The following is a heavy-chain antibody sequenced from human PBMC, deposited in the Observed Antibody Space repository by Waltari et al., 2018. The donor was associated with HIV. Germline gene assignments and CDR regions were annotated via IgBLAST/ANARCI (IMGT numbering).Heavy chain of an antibody. D-gene: IGHD3-3*01. J-gene: IGHJ4*02. CDR3: ARTWSGHWDF. V-gene: IGHV3-7*01. Sequence: VESGGDLVQPGGSLRLSCATSGFRFSDYWMSWVRQTPEGGLEWVANIKQDGSAKYVVDSVKGRFTISRDNANSSLSLQMNSLRVEDTAVYYCARTWSGHWDFWGQGTLVTVSS. CDR2: IKQDGSAK. CDR1: GFRFSDYW.